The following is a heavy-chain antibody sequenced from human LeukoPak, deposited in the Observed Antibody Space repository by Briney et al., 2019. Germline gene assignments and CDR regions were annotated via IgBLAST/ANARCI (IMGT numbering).Heavy chain of an antibody. CDR2: ISSSGSTI. Sequence: QPRGSLRLSCAASGFTFSSYEMNWVRQAPGKGLEWVSYISSSGSTIYYADSVNGRFTISRDNSKNTVYLQMTSLRAEDTAVYYCAKDPPYYYDSSGYGGGAFDIWGQGTMVTVSS. CDR3: AKDPPYYYDSSGYGGGAFDI. CDR1: GFTFSSYE. V-gene: IGHV3-48*03. J-gene: IGHJ3*02. D-gene: IGHD3-22*01.